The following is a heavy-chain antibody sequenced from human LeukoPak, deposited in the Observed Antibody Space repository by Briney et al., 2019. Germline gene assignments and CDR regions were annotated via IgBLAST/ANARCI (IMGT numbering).Heavy chain of an antibody. Sequence: GGSLRLSCAASGFTFSGYSMNWVRQAPGKGLEWVSYISSSGSTIYYADSVKGRFTISRDNARKSLYLQMSSLRAEDTAVYYCATYTHWVAGDVWGQGTTVTVSS. CDR1: GFTFSGYS. J-gene: IGHJ6*02. CDR3: ATYTHWVAGDV. D-gene: IGHD3-16*01. V-gene: IGHV3-48*04. CDR2: ISSSGSTI.